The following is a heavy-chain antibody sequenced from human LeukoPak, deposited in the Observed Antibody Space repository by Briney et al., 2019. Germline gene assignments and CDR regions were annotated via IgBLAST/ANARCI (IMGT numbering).Heavy chain of an antibody. V-gene: IGHV3-53*01. CDR3: ARTHSIARYSRTNYYYYYGMDV. CDR2: IYRGGST. D-gene: IGHD6-13*01. Sequence: GGSLRLSCAASGFTVSSNYMSWVRQAPGKGLEWVSVIYRGGSTYYADSVKGRFTISRDNSKNTLYLQMNSLRAEDTAVYYCARTHSIARYSRTNYYYYYGMDVWGQGTTVTVSS. CDR1: GFTVSSNY. J-gene: IGHJ6*02.